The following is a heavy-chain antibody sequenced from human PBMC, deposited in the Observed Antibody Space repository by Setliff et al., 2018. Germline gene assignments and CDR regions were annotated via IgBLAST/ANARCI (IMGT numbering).Heavy chain of an antibody. V-gene: IGHV3-21*01. CDR2: ISSSSSYI. J-gene: IGHJ4*02. D-gene: IGHD3-9*01. CDR1: GFTFSSYS. Sequence: PGGSLRLSCAASGFTFSSYSMNWVRQAPGKGLEWVSSISSSSSYIYYADSVKGRFTISRDNAKNSLYLQMNSLRAEDTAVYYCARDFDESDQKALDYWGQGTLVTVSS. CDR3: ARDFDESDQKALDY.